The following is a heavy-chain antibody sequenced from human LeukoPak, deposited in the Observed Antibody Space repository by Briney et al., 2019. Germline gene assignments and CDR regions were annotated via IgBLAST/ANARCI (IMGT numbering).Heavy chain of an antibody. CDR1: GGSISSGSYY. V-gene: IGHV4-61*02. CDR3: ARERGIAAALYYFDY. Sequence: SETLSLTCTVSGGSISSGSYYWSWIRQPAGKGLEWIGRIYTSGSTNYNPFLKSRVTISVDTSKNQFSLKLSSVTAADTAVYYCARERGIAAALYYFDYWGQGTLVTVSS. D-gene: IGHD6-13*01. CDR2: IYTSGST. J-gene: IGHJ4*02.